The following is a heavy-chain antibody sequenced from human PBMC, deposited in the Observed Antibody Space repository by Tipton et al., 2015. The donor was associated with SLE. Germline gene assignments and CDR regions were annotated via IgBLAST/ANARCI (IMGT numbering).Heavy chain of an antibody. J-gene: IGHJ4*02. D-gene: IGHD3-3*01. CDR2: SRDKAHSYTT. CDR3: ARADVWSGHYYFAS. Sequence: GSLRLSCAVSGYSINSGYYWGWIRQPPGKGLEWVGRSRDKAHSYTTEYAASVKGRFIISRDASKNSLSLEMSSLKNDDTAVYYCARADVWSGHYYFASWGQGTLVTVSS. V-gene: IGHV3-72*01. CDR1: GYSINSGYY.